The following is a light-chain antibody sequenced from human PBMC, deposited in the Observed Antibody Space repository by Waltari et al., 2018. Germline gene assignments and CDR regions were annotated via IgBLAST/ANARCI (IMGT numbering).Light chain of an antibody. J-gene: IGLJ2*01. V-gene: IGLV2-8*01. CDR2: EVN. CDR1: SSDVGGYHY. CDR3: TSYAGSHNWV. Sequence: QSALTQPPSASGSPGQSVPISCTGTSSDVGGYHYVSRYQHHPGKAPKLMISEVNKRPSGVPDRFSGSKSGNTASLTVSGLQADDEADYYCTSYAGSHNWVFGGGTKLTVL.